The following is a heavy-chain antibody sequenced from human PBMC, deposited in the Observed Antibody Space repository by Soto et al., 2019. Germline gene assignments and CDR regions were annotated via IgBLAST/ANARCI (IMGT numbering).Heavy chain of an antibody. CDR2: IYYSGST. Sequence: QLQLQESGPGLVKPSETLSLTCTVSGGSIRSSSYYWGWIRQPPGKGLEWIGSIYYSGSTYYNPSLNSRVAISVDTSENQFALKLSSVTAADTAVYYCARRGAVEGGWFDPWGQGTLVTVSS. D-gene: IGHD6-19*01. V-gene: IGHV4-39*01. J-gene: IGHJ5*02. CDR3: ARRGAVEGGWFDP. CDR1: GGSIRSSSYY.